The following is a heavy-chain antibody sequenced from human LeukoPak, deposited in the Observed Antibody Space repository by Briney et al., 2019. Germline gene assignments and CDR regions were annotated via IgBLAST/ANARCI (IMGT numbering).Heavy chain of an antibody. CDR1: GFTFSSYA. V-gene: IGHV3-23*01. J-gene: IGHJ4*02. Sequence: GGSLRLSCAASGFTFSSYAMSWVRQAPGKGLEWVSAISGSGGSTYYADSVKGRFTISRDNSKNTLYLQMNSLRAEDTAVYYCAKDPPNEAAARGYGDYWGQGTLVTVSS. D-gene: IGHD6-13*01. CDR2: ISGSGGST. CDR3: AKDPPNEAAARGYGDY.